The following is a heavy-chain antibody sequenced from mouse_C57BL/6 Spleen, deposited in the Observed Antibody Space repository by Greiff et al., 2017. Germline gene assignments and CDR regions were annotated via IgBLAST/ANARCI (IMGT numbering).Heavy chain of an antibody. CDR3: ARPDYYGSSYGYFDV. CDR1: GYTFTSYW. J-gene: IGHJ1*03. CDR2: IDPSDSYT. V-gene: IGHV1-69*01. D-gene: IGHD1-1*01. Sequence: QVQLQQPGAELVMPGASVKLSCKASGYTFTSYWMHWVKQRPGQGLEWIGEIDPSDSYTNYNQKFKGKSTLTVDKSSSPAYMQLSSLTSEDSAVYYCARPDYYGSSYGYFDVWGTGTTVTVSS.